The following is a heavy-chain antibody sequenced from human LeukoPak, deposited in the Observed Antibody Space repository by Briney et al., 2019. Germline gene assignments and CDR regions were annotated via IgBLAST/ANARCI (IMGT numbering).Heavy chain of an antibody. D-gene: IGHD6-6*01. Sequence: PGGSLRLSCAASGFTFSSYWMHWVRQAPGKGLVWVSRINSDGSSTSYADSVRGRFTLSRDNAKNTLYLQMNSLRDEDTAFYYCARGGQLVPFDYWGQGTLVTVSS. CDR2: INSDGSST. CDR1: GFTFSSYW. CDR3: ARGGQLVPFDY. J-gene: IGHJ4*02. V-gene: IGHV3-74*01.